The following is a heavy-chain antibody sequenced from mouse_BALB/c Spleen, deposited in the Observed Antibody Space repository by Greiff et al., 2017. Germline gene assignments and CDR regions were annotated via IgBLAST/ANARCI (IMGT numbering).Heavy chain of an antibody. CDR1: GYAFSSYW. D-gene: IGHD3-2*01. J-gene: IGHJ4*01. CDR2: IYPGDGDT. Sequence: QVQLKESGAELVRPGSSVKISCKASGYAFSSYWMNWVKQRPGQGLEWIGKIYPGDGDTNYNGKFKGKATLTADKSSSTAYMQLSSLTSEDSAVYFCARRDSSGYYYAMDYWGQGTPVTVSS. V-gene: IGHV1-80*01. CDR3: ARRDSSGYYYAMDY.